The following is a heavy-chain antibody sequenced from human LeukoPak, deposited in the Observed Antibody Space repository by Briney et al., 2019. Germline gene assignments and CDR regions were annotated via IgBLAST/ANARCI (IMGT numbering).Heavy chain of an antibody. J-gene: IGHJ4*02. CDR1: GGSVSSGSYY. CDR3: AGEGLIRLGGVIVRGGGYFDY. D-gene: IGHD3-16*02. CDR2: IYYSGST. V-gene: IGHV4-61*01. Sequence: PSETLSLTCTVSGGSVSSGSYYWSWIRQPPGKGLEWIGYIYYSGSTNYNPSLKSRVTISVDTSKNQFSLKLSSGSAADQAVYYCAGEGLIRLGGVIVRGGGYFDYWGQGTLVTVSS.